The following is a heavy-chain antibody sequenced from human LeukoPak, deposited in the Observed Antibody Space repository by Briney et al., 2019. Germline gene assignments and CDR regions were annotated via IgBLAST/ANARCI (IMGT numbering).Heavy chain of an antibody. Sequence: GGSLRLSCAASGFTFSSYAMSWVRQAPGKGLEWVSAISGSGGSTYYADSVKGRFTISRDNSKNTLYLQMNSLRAEDTAVYYCAREAYLGYDSSGYFGYWGQGTLVTVSS. D-gene: IGHD3-22*01. CDR1: GFTFSSYA. J-gene: IGHJ4*02. V-gene: IGHV3-23*01. CDR2: ISGSGGST. CDR3: AREAYLGYDSSGYFGY.